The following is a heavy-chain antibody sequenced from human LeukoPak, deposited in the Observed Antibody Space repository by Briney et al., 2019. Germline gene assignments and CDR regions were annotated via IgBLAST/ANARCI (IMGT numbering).Heavy chain of an antibody. J-gene: IGHJ6*02. Sequence: GGSLRLSCVVSGLKFSDAWVTWVRQAPGKGLEWVGRIKRGGTTDYAAPVNGRFTISRDDSKNTIYLQVNSLKIEDTAVYYCKWERSVYYGMDVWGQGTTVTVSS. CDR3: KWERSVYYGMDV. CDR1: GLKFSDAW. CDR2: IKRGGTT. V-gene: IGHV3-15*01. D-gene: IGHD1-26*01.